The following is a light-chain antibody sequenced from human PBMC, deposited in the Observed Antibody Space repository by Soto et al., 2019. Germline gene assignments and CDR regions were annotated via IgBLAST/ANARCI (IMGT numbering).Light chain of an antibody. Sequence: EIVLTQSPGTLSLSPGEKATLSCRASQSVSSNYLAWYQQKPGQAPRLFIYGASSRATGIPDRFSGSGSGTDFTLTISRLEPEDFAVYFCQQYGSSPLTFGPGTTVDIK. CDR3: QQYGSSPLT. CDR2: GAS. J-gene: IGKJ3*01. CDR1: QSVSSNY. V-gene: IGKV3-20*01.